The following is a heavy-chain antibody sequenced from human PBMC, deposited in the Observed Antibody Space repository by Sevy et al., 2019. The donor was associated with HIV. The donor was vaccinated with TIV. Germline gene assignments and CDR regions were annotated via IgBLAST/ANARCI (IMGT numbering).Heavy chain of an antibody. CDR2: IKSKADGGTQ. D-gene: IGHD1-26*01. CDR3: GYSEYGYYYDY. J-gene: IGHJ4*02. CDR1: GFIFSNAW. Sequence: GGSLRLSCGASGFIFSNAWMSWVRQAPGKGLEWVGRIKSKADGGTQDYAEPVKGTFTISRDDSINTLYLQMNSLRTDDTAVYYCGYSEYGYYYDYWGQGTLVTVSS. V-gene: IGHV3-15*01.